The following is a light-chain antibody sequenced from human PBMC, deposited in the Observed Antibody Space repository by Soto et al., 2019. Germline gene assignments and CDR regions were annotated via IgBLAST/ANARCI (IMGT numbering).Light chain of an antibody. CDR1: SSDVGNYNF. CDR3: NSYTAFSKDIL. J-gene: IGLJ2*01. Sequence: QSALTQPASVSGSPGQSITISCTGTSSDVGNYNFVSWYQHHAGTAPKLIIYQVTNRPSGVSDRFSGSKSGDTASLTISGLQDEDEADYYCNSYTAFSKDILFGGGTKLTVL. CDR2: QVT. V-gene: IGLV2-14*01.